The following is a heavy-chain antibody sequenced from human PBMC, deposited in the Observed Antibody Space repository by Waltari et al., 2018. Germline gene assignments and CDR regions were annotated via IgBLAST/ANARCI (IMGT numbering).Heavy chain of an antibody. CDR2: IFFTGNT. CDR3: AVKMSPLWLHPVDS. J-gene: IGHJ4*02. V-gene: IGHV4-39*07. CDR1: AASISSNSYS. Sequence: QLQLQESGPGLVRPSETLALTCSVSAASISSNSYSWGWVRQPPGKGLEWIASIFFTGNTYYNPSLRSRVPMSLDTSKNQFSLHLASVTAADTAVYFCAVKMSPLWLHPVDSWGQGALVTVSS. D-gene: IGHD3-9*01.